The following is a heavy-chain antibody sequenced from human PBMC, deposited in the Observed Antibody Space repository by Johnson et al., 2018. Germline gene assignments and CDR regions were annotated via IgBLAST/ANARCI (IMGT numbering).Heavy chain of an antibody. D-gene: IGHD3-10*01. J-gene: IGHJ4*02. CDR3: AKWITFVGEIVYFDT. Sequence: QVQLQQWGAGLLKPSETLSLTCAVYGGSLSGYYWSWIRQPPGKGLEWIGEINRSGSTNYNPSLKSRVTISIDTSQNQFSLKVTTVTAADTAVYYCAKWITFVGEIVYFDTWGQGTLVTVSS. CDR1: GGSLSGYY. V-gene: IGHV4-34*01. CDR2: INRSGST.